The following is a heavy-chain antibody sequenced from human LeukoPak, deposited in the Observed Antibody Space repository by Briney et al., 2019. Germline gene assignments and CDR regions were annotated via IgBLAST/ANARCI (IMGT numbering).Heavy chain of an antibody. Sequence: SETLSLTCAVYGGSFGGNYWSWIRQPPGKGLEWIGEINHGGSTNYNPSLKSRVTISVDTSKNQFSLKLSSVTAADTAVYYCARGARVGHASSWYHPWGQGTLVTVSS. J-gene: IGHJ5*02. CDR3: ARGARVGHASSWYHP. D-gene: IGHD2-8*01. CDR1: GGSFGGNY. V-gene: IGHV4-34*01. CDR2: INHGGST.